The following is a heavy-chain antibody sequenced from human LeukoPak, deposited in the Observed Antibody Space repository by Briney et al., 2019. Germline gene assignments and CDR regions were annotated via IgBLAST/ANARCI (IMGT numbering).Heavy chain of an antibody. V-gene: IGHV4-34*01. CDR2: INHSGST. CDR1: GGSFSGYY. Sequence: SETLSLTCAVYGGSFSGYYWSWIRQPPGKGLEWIGEINHSGSTNYNPSPKSRVTISVDTYKNQFSLKQSSVTAADTAVYYCAGITMVRGVISRRVAFDIWGQGTMVTVSS. J-gene: IGHJ3*02. D-gene: IGHD3-10*01. CDR3: AGITMVRGVISRRVAFDI.